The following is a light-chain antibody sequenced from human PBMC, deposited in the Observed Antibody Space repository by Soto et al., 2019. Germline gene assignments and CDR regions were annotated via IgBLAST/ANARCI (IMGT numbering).Light chain of an antibody. CDR2: EVT. Sequence: QSALTQPASVSGSPGQSITISCTGTSSDIGGYNYVSWFQQYPGKAPKVMIYEVTNRPSGVSNRFSGSKSGDTASLTISGLQAEDEADYYCSSYTSTNTLIFGGGTKLTVL. CDR3: SSYTSTNTLI. CDR1: SSDIGGYNY. J-gene: IGLJ2*01. V-gene: IGLV2-14*01.